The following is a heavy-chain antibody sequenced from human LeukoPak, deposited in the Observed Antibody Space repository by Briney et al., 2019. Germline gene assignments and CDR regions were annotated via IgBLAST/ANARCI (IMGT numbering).Heavy chain of an antibody. D-gene: IGHD2-2*01. CDR1: GFTFSSYG. CDR2: IWYDGSNK. CDR3: ARDRRPDIVVVPAARGHNWFDP. J-gene: IGHJ5*02. Sequence: GGSLRLSCAASGFTFSSYGMHWVRQAPGKGLEWVAGIWYDGSNKYYADAVKGRFTISRDNSKNTLYVQMTSLRAEDTAVYYCARDRRPDIVVVPAARGHNWFDPWGQGTLVTVSS. V-gene: IGHV3-33*01.